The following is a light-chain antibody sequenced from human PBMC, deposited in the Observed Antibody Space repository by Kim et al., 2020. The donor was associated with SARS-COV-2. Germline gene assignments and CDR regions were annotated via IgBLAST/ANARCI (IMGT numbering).Light chain of an antibody. J-gene: IGKJ2*01. CDR2: GAS. CDR3: HQYGSSANT. Sequence: EIVLTQSPGILSLSPGERASLSCRASQSVSSNYLAWYQQKPGQAPRLLIYGASTRATGIADRFSGSGSGTDFTLTISRLEPEDFAVYYCHQYGSSANTFGQGTQLEI. CDR1: QSVSSNY. V-gene: IGKV3-20*01.